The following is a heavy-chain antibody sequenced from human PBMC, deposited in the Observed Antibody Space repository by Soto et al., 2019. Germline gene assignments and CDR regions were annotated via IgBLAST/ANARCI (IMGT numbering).Heavy chain of an antibody. CDR2: IYHSGST. J-gene: IGHJ4*02. CDR3: ARAFYDSSGYHPGY. Sequence: SETLYLTCAVSCGSISSSNWWSWVRQPPGKGLDWIGEIYHSGSTNYNPSLKSRVTISVDKSKNQFSLKLSSVTAADTAVYYCARAFYDSSGYHPGYWGQGTLVTVS. CDR1: CGSISSSNW. V-gene: IGHV4-4*02. D-gene: IGHD3-22*01.